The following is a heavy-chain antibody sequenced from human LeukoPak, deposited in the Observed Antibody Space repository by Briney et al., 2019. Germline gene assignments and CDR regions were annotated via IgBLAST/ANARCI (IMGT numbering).Heavy chain of an antibody. CDR1: GFTFSSYE. V-gene: IGHV3-48*03. D-gene: IGHD3-10*01. CDR2: ISSSGSTI. CDR3: AKRQRLGYYGSGSYFDY. J-gene: IGHJ4*02. Sequence: GGSLRLSCAASGFTFSSYEMNWVRQAPGKGLEWVSYISSSGSTIYYADSVKGRFTISRDNAKNSLYLQMNSLRAEDTAVYYCAKRQRLGYYGSGSYFDYWGQGTLVTVSS.